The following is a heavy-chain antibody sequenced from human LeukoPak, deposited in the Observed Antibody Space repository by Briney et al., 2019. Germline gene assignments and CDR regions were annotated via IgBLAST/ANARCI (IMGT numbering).Heavy chain of an antibody. CDR2: IYPDDSDT. V-gene: IGHV5-51*01. CDR3: VRQSLGDFKY. D-gene: IGHD3-10*01. J-gene: IGHJ4*02. Sequence: GESLKISCKGSGYSFYTYWIAWVRQMPGKGLEWMGIIYPDDSDTRYSPSFQGQVTISADKSIDTAYLQWRSLKASDTGMYYCVRQSLGDFKYWGQGTLVTVSS. CDR1: GYSFYTYW.